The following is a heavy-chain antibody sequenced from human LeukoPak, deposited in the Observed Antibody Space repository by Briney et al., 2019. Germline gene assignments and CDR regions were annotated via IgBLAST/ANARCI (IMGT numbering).Heavy chain of an antibody. D-gene: IGHD6-19*01. Sequence: PSETLSLTCTVSGGSISSSSYYWGWIRQPPGKGLEWIGTISYSGRTYYNPSLKSRVTISVDTSKNQFSLKLSSVTAADTAVYYCAKDLSSGWVGYFDYWGQGTLVTVSS. CDR3: AKDLSSGWVGYFDY. J-gene: IGHJ4*02. CDR1: GGSISSSSYY. V-gene: IGHV4-39*07. CDR2: ISYSGRT.